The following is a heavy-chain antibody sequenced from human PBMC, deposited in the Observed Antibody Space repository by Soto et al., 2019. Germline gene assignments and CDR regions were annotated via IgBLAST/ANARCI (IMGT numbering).Heavy chain of an antibody. Sequence: QVQLVQSGAEVKKPGASVKVSCKASGYTFTSYDINWVRQATGQGLEWMGWMNPNSGNTGYAQKFQGRVTMTRNTSISTAYMELSSLRSEDTAVYYCARAGLGPYCYDSSGYYHDAFDIWGQGTMVTVSS. D-gene: IGHD3-22*01. V-gene: IGHV1-8*01. CDR1: GYTFTSYD. CDR3: ARAGLGPYCYDSSGYYHDAFDI. CDR2: MNPNSGNT. J-gene: IGHJ3*02.